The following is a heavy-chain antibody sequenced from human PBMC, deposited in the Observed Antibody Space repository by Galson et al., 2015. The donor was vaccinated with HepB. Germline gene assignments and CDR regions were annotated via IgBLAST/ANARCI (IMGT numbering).Heavy chain of an antibody. CDR1: GFTFSSYA. CDR2: ISGSGGST. D-gene: IGHD1-26*01. CDR3: AKGDWKASGSYYLDY. J-gene: IGHJ4*02. Sequence: SLRLSCAASGFTFSSYAMSWVRQAPGKGLEWVSAISGSGGSTYYADSVKGRFTISRDNSKNTLYLQMNSLRAEDTAVYYCAKGDWKASGSYYLDYWGQGTLVTVSS. V-gene: IGHV3-23*01.